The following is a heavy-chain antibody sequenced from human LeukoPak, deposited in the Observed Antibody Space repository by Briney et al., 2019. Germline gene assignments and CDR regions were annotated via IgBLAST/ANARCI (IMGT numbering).Heavy chain of an antibody. CDR1: GDSINSGYH. J-gene: IGHJ6*03. Sequence: SQTLSLTCIVSGDSINSGYHWSWIRQQPGKGLEWIGNIYYNGRTYYKTSLKSRIIISVDMSKNQISLQLSSVTAADTAVYYCARDLRGSPMDVWGKGTPVAVSS. V-gene: IGHV4-31*03. D-gene: IGHD1-26*01. CDR2: IYYNGRT. CDR3: ARDLRGSPMDV.